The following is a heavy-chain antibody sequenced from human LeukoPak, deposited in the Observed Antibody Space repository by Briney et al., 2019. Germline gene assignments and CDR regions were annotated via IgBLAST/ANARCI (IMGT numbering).Heavy chain of an antibody. J-gene: IGHJ4*02. V-gene: IGHV3-23*01. Sequence: GGSQRLSCAASGFRFSGYAMSWVRQAPGKGLAWVSCIGDSGATTYYVACVRGRFTISRDNSKNTLYLQMNSLRAEDTAVYYCAKDLYCSAGSCYSDYWGEGTVHPVSS. CDR1: GFRFSGYA. D-gene: IGHD2-15*01. CDR3: AKDLYCSAGSCYSDY. CDR2: IGDSGATT.